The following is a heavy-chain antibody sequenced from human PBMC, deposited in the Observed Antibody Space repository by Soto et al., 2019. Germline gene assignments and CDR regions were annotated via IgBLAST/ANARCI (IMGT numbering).Heavy chain of an antibody. J-gene: IGHJ3*02. CDR1: GYTFTRYY. D-gene: IGHD6-13*01. CDR2: INPSGGSR. V-gene: IGHV1-46*01. Sequence: QVQLVQSGAEVKKPGASVKVSCTASGYTFTRYYMHWVRQAPGQGLEWMGIINPSGGSRSDAEEFKGRVTLTRDTSTSKVYMELTSMRSEDTAVYYCARSRGGSTWYDALDIWGQGTMVTVS. CDR3: ARSRGGSTWYDALDI.